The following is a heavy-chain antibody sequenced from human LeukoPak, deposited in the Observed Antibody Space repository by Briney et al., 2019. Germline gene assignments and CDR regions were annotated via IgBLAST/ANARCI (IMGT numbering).Heavy chain of an antibody. J-gene: IGHJ3*02. Sequence: GGSLRLSCAASGFTFSSYSMNWFRQAPGTGLQGVSYISSSSSTIYYADSVEGRFTISRDNAKNSLYLQMNSLRDEDTAVYYCARDRWDYGDYGRSAFDIWGQGTMVTVSS. CDR1: GFTFSSYS. CDR3: ARDRWDYGDYGRSAFDI. D-gene: IGHD4-17*01. CDR2: ISSSSSTI. V-gene: IGHV3-48*02.